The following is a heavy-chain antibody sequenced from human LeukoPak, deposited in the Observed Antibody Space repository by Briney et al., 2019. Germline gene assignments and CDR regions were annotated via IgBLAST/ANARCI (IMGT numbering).Heavy chain of an antibody. J-gene: IGHJ5*02. V-gene: IGHV3-9*01. Sequence: GGSLRLSCAASGFTFDDYAMQWVRQAPGKGLEWVSGISWNSGSIGYADGVKGRVTSSRDNAKNSLYLQMNSLRAEDTALYYCAKASRQLVLWWGTNWFDPWGQGTLVTVSS. D-gene: IGHD6-13*01. CDR1: GFTFDDYA. CDR3: AKASRQLVLWWGTNWFDP. CDR2: ISWNSGSI.